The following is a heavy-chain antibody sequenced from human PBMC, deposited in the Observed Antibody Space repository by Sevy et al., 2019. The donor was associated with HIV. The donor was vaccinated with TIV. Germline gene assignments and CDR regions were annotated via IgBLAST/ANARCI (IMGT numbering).Heavy chain of an antibody. CDR1: GYTFTDYF. CDR3: ARGVFMPAQGHFEY. J-gene: IGHJ4*02. V-gene: IGHV1-2*06. D-gene: IGHD2-8*01. CDR2: INPDSGGT. Sequence: ASVKVSCKASGYTFTDYFLHWVRQAPGQGLDWMGRINPDSGGTNYAQMFQGRVTMTRDTSISTVYMELSRLTSDDSAVYYCARGVFMPAQGHFEYWGQGPLVTVSS.